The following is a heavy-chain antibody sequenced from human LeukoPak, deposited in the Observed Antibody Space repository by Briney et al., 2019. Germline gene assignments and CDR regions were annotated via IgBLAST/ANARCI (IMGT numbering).Heavy chain of an antibody. V-gene: IGHV3-11*04. J-gene: IGHJ4*02. D-gene: IGHD3-9*01. CDR3: ARDHDWAFDY. CDR2: INRGGDNI. Sequence: SGGSLRLSCVASEFIFSDYWKSWVRQAPGKGLEWLAYINRGGDNIWYADSVKGRFTISRDNARDSLFLQMNSLRDEDTAVYYCARDHDWAFDYWGQGTLVTVSS. CDR1: EFIFSDYW.